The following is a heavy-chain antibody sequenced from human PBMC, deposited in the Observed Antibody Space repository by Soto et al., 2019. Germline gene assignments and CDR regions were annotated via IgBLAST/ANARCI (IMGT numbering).Heavy chain of an antibody. Sequence: GGSLRLSCAPSGFTFSSYAIHWVRQAPGKGLEWVAVISHDGSKKYYSDSVEGRFTISRDNFKNTLFLQMNSLRAEDTAVYYCARGGYSSSSYYGYWGQGTLVTVSS. CDR2: ISHDGSKK. V-gene: IGHV3-30-3*01. D-gene: IGHD6-6*01. CDR3: ARGGYSSSSYYGY. J-gene: IGHJ4*02. CDR1: GFTFSSYA.